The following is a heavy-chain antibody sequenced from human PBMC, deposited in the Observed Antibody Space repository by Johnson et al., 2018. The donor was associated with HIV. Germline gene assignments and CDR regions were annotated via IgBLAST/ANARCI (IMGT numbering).Heavy chain of an antibody. CDR1: GFIFSNAW. Sequence: EVQLVESGGGLIEPGGSLRLSCAASGFIFSNAWMTWVRQAPGKGLEWVGRIKGKTDGGTTDYAAPVKGRFTISRSESKNTLYLQMNSLKIEDTAVYYCATVVVITQDAFDICGQGTMVTVSS. CDR2: IKGKTDGGTT. CDR3: ATVVVITQDAFDI. D-gene: IGHD3-22*01. V-gene: IGHV3-15*01. J-gene: IGHJ3*02.